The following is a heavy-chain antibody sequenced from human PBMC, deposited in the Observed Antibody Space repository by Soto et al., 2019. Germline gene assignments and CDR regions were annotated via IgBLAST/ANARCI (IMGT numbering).Heavy chain of an antibody. CDR1: RFTFSSYA. V-gene: IGHV3-23*01. Sequence: EVQLLESGGGLVQPGGSLRLSCAASRFTFSSYAMSWVRQAPGKGLEWVSVISGSGGSTYYADSVKGRFTISRDNSKNTLYLQMNSLRAEDTAVYYCAKDLDIVLMVRGAFDIWGQGTMVTVSS. D-gene: IGHD2-8*01. CDR2: ISGSGGST. J-gene: IGHJ3*02. CDR3: AKDLDIVLMVRGAFDI.